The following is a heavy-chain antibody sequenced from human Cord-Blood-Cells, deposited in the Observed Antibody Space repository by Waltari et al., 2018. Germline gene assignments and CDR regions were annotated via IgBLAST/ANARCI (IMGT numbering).Heavy chain of an antibody. Sequence: QVQLVQSGAEVKKPGSSVKLSCKASVGTFSSYAIRWVRQAPGQGLEWMGGIIPIVGTANYAQKFQGRVKITADETTSTAYMERSSLRSEDTAVYDCASVRRIAAIDACVIWGQGTIVTVSS. D-gene: IGHD6-6*01. CDR2: IIPIVGTA. CDR3: ASVRRIAAIDACVI. CDR1: VGTFSSYA. J-gene: IGHJ3*02. V-gene: IGHV1-69*01.